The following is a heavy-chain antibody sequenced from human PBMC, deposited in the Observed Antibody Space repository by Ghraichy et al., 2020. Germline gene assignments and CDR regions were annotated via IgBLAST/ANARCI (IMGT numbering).Heavy chain of an antibody. CDR1: GFSIRNSGVG. V-gene: IGHV2-5*02. Sequence: SGPTLVKPTQTLTLTCSFSGFSIRNSGVGVGWIRQPPGRALEWLALIYWDDDQRYRPSLKSRLTITKDTSKNQVFLTMTNMDPVDTATYSCAHRRLGSSWYLSAFDIWGQGTVVTVSS. J-gene: IGHJ3*02. CDR2: IYWDDDQ. CDR3: AHRRLGSSWYLSAFDI. D-gene: IGHD6-13*01.